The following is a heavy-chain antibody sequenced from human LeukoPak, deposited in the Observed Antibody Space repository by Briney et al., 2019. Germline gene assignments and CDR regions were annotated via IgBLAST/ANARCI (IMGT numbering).Heavy chain of an antibody. D-gene: IGHD3-9*01. CDR3: AGETGFDRGGMDV. CDR1: GGTFSSYA. Sequence: ASVKVSCKASGGTFSSYAISWVRQAPGQGLEWMGRIIPILGIANYAQKFQGRVTITADKSTSTAYMELSSLRSEDTAVYYCAGETGFDRGGMDVWGQGTTVTVSS. J-gene: IGHJ6*02. V-gene: IGHV1-69*04. CDR2: IIPILGIA.